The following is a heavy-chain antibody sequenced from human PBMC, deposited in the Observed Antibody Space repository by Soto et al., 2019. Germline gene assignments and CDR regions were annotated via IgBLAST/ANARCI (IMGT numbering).Heavy chain of an antibody. CDR3: VHAFPVTTGCDY. CDR2: IYWDDDK. J-gene: IGHJ4*02. D-gene: IGHD4-17*01. CDR1: GFSLSTTGVG. V-gene: IGHV2-5*02. Sequence: QITLKESGPTLVKPTQTLTLTCTFSGFSLSTTGVGVGWIRQPPGKALDWLALIYWDDDKRYSPSLKSRLTITQDTYTNQLVLTMTNMYTIDTATYYWVHAFPVTTGCDYWGQGTLVTVSS.